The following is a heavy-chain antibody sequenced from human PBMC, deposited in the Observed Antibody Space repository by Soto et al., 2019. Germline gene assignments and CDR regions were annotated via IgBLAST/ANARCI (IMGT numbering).Heavy chain of an antibody. CDR3: ARIRDEDCSGGSCYYYFDY. V-gene: IGHV2-26*01. Sequence: QVTLKESGPVLVKPTETLTLTCTVSGFSLSNARLSVSWIRQPPGKALEWLAHIFSNDEKFYSTSLKSRLTISKDTSKSQVVLTITNMDPVDTATYYCARIRDEDCSGGSCYYYFDYWGQGALVTVSS. CDR2: IFSNDEK. CDR1: GFSLSNARLS. J-gene: IGHJ4*02. D-gene: IGHD2-15*01.